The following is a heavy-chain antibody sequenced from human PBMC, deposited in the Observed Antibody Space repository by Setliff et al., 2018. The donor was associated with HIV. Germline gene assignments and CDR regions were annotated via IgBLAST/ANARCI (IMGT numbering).Heavy chain of an antibody. CDR3: ARQGNIVVVTSFDY. CDR2: VDYTGST. CDR1: GGSISTSNYY. V-gene: IGHV4-39*07. J-gene: IGHJ4*02. D-gene: IGHD2-21*02. Sequence: SETLSLTCTVSGGSISTSNYYWGWVRQPRGKGLEWVGNVDYTGSTYYNPSLKSRVTISVDTSKNQFSLRLNSVTAADTAVYYCARQGNIVVVTSFDYWGQGTLVTVSS.